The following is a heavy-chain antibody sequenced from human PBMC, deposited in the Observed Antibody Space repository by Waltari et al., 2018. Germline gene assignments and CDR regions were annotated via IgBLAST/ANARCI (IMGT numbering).Heavy chain of an antibody. D-gene: IGHD2-15*01. CDR1: GGSINSSSYY. V-gene: IGHV4-39*07. J-gene: IGHJ4*02. Sequence: QLQLQESGPGLVKPSETLSLTCTVSGGSINSSSYYWGWIRQPPGTGREWIGSIYYSGSTYYNPSLKSRVTISVDTSKNQFSLKLSSVTAADTAVYYCAREDCSGGSCYLVFGAYTEGFDYWGQGTLVTVSS. CDR3: AREDCSGGSCYLVFGAYTEGFDY. CDR2: IYYSGST.